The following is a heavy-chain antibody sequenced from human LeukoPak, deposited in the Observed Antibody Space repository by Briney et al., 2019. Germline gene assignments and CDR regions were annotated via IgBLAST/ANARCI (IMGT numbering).Heavy chain of an antibody. Sequence: GASVKVSCKASGYTFTGYYMHWVRQAPGQGLEWMGGIIPIFGTANYAQKFQGRVTITADKSTSTAYMELSSLRSEDTAVYYCARGGAYYYDSSGPDYWGQGTLVTVSS. CDR3: ARGGAYYYDSSGPDY. D-gene: IGHD3-22*01. V-gene: IGHV1-69*06. J-gene: IGHJ4*02. CDR1: GYTFTGYY. CDR2: IIPIFGTA.